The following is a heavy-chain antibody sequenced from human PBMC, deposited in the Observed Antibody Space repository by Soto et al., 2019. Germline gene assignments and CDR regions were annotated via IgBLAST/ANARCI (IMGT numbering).Heavy chain of an antibody. CDR2: ISSSSSTI. CDR1: GFTFSNYS. J-gene: IGHJ4*02. Sequence: EVQLVESGGGLVQPGGSLRLSCAASGFTFSNYSMNWVRQAPGKWLEWVSYISSSSSTIYYADAVKGRVTISRDNAKNSLYLQMNSLRDEDTAVYYCARDPTYYYDNRGYYCLDYWGQGTLVTVSS. CDR3: ARDPTYYYDNRGYYCLDY. V-gene: IGHV3-48*02. D-gene: IGHD3-22*01.